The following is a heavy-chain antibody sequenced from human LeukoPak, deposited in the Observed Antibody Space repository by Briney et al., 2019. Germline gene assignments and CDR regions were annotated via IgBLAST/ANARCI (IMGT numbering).Heavy chain of an antibody. CDR2: LYYSGST. CDR3: ARPYDINYYYFYMDV. CDR1: GVPICSFH. Sequence: SETLSLTCTVSGVPICSFHWIWLPQPPGKGRVGIVYLYYSGSTNYNPSLKSRVTISVDTAKNQYSLKLSSVTAADTAVYYCARPYDINYYYFYMDVWGKGTTVTVSS. V-gene: IGHV4-59*13. D-gene: IGHD3-16*01. J-gene: IGHJ6*03.